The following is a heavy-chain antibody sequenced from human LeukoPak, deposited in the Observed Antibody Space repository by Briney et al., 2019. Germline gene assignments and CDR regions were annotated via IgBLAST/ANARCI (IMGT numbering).Heavy chain of an antibody. D-gene: IGHD1-26*01. V-gene: IGHV4-4*07. CDR1: GGSISSYY. CDR3: ARHPHPGAPTPYYYYGMDV. Sequence: SETLSLTCTVSGGSISSYYWSWIRQPAGKGLEWIGRIYTSGSTNYNPSLKSRVTMSVDTSKNQFSLKLSSVTAADTAVYYCARHPHPGAPTPYYYYGMDVWGQGTTVTVSS. J-gene: IGHJ6*02. CDR2: IYTSGST.